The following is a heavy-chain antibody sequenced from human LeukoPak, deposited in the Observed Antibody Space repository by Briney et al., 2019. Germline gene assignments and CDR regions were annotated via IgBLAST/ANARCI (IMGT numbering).Heavy chain of an antibody. J-gene: IGHJ5*02. D-gene: IGHD6-13*01. CDR3: ARPRLPVAGTRWFDP. CDR2: IGSGSAGT. V-gene: IGHV3-23*01. Sequence: PGGSLRLSCAGSGFTFAAYAMSWVRQAPGKGLEWVSAIGSGSAGTHYADSVKGRFTIYRDDSKNTLYLQMNSLRVEDTAVYYCARPRLPVAGTRWFDPWSQGTLVTVSS. CDR1: GFTFAAYA.